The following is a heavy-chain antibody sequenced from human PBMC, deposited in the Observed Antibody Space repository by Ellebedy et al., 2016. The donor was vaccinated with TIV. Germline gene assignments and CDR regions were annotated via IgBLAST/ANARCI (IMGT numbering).Heavy chain of an antibody. CDR2: IYPGDSDT. CDR3: ASTHYGSGRNY. J-gene: IGHJ4*02. D-gene: IGHD3-10*01. Sequence: GGSLRLSXKGSGYSFTSYWIGWVRQMPGKGLEWMGIIYPGDSDTRYSPSFQGQVTISADKSISTAYLQWSSLKASDTAMYYCASTHYGSGRNYWGQGTLVTVSS. CDR1: GYSFTSYW. V-gene: IGHV5-51*01.